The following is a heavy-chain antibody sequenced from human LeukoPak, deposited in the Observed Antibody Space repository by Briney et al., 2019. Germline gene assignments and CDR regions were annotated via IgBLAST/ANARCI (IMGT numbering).Heavy chain of an antibody. CDR3: ARDAPDDAFDI. V-gene: IGHV3-48*04. CDR1: GFTFSSYS. D-gene: IGHD1-14*01. J-gene: IGHJ3*02. CDR2: ISGSSSPI. Sequence: GGSLRLSCAASGFTFSSYSMNWVRQAPGKGLEWVSYISGSSSPIYYADSVKGRFTISRDNAKNSLYLQMNSLRAEDTAVYYCARDAPDDAFDIWGQGTMVTVSS.